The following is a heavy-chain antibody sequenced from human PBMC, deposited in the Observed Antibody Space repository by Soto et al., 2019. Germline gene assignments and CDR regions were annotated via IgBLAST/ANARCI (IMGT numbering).Heavy chain of an antibody. D-gene: IGHD5-12*01. Sequence: ASVKVSCKASGGTFSSYTISWVRQAPGQGLEWMGRIIPILGIANYAQKFQGRVTITADKSTSTAYMELSSLRSEDTAVYYCAREYSGYDTNYYYYYYMDVWGKGTTVTVSS. CDR2: IIPILGIA. CDR3: AREYSGYDTNYYYYYYMDV. J-gene: IGHJ6*03. V-gene: IGHV1-69*04. CDR1: GGTFSSYT.